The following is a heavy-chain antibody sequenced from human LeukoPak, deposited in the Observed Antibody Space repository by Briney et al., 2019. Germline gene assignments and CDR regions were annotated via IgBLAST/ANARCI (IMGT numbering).Heavy chain of an antibody. CDR1: GDSISSYY. V-gene: IGHV4-4*07. Sequence: PSETLSLTCTVSGDSISSYYWSWIRQPAGKGLEWIGHIYTSGVTNYNPSLKSQVTMSVDTSNSQVSLKLASVTAADTAMYYCARVADSTTWYRFDYWGQGTRVTVSS. D-gene: IGHD6-13*01. CDR2: IYTSGVT. CDR3: ARVADSTTWYRFDY. J-gene: IGHJ4*02.